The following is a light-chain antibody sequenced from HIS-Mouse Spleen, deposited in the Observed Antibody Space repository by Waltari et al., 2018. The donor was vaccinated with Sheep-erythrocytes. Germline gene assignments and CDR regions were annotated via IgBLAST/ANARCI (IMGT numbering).Light chain of an antibody. Sequence: QSALNQPASVSGSPGQSITISCTGTSSDVGSYNLVSWYQQHPGKAPKLMIYEGSKRPSGVSNRFSGSKSGNTASLTISGLQAEDEADYYCSSYAGSNNWVFGGGTKLTVL. CDR1: SSDVGSYNL. V-gene: IGLV2-23*01. CDR2: EGS. CDR3: SSYAGSNNWV. J-gene: IGLJ3*02.